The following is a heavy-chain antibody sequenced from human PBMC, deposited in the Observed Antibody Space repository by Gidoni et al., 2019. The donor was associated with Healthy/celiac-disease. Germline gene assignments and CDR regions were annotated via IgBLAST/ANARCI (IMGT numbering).Heavy chain of an antibody. CDR1: GFTVSSNY. CDR3: ARAPSLWLFDY. J-gene: IGHJ4*02. Sequence: EVQLVETGGGLIQPGGSLRLSCAASGFTVSSNYMSWVRQAPGKGLEWVSVIYSGGSTYYADSVKGRFTISRDNSKNTLYLQMNSLRAEDTAVYYCARAPSLWLFDYWGQGTLVTVSS. CDR2: IYSGGST. D-gene: IGHD3-10*01. V-gene: IGHV3-53*02.